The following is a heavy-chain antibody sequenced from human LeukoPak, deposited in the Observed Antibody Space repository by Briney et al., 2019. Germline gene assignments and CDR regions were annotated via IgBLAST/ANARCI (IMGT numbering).Heavy chain of an antibody. V-gene: IGHV5-51*01. CDR2: IYPGDSDT. CDR1: GYSFTSYW. J-gene: IGHJ1*01. CDR3: ARSPYSSGWSEYFQH. D-gene: IGHD6-19*01. Sequence: GESLKISCKGSGYSFTSYWIGWVCQMPGKGLEWMGIIYPGDSDTRYSPSFQGQVTISADKSISTAYLQWSSLKASDTAMYYCARSPYSSGWSEYFQHWGQGTLVTVSS.